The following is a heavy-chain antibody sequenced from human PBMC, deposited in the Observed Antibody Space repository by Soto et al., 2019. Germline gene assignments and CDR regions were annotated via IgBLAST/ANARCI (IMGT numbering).Heavy chain of an antibody. CDR3: AKGLTGGSSLPIDY. Sequence: GGSPRLSCAASGFTFSSYGMHWVRQAPGKGLEWVAVISYDGSNKYYADSVKGRFTISRDNSKNTLYLQMNSLRAEDTVVYYCAKGLTGGSSLPIDYWGQGTLVTVSS. D-gene: IGHD1-26*01. CDR2: ISYDGSNK. V-gene: IGHV3-30*18. J-gene: IGHJ4*02. CDR1: GFTFSSYG.